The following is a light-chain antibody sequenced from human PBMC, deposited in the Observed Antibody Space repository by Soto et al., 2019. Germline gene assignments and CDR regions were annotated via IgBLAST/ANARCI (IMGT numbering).Light chain of an antibody. CDR2: GAS. CDR3: QQYGTSLYT. Sequence: DIVLTQSPNTVSLSPGDRVTLSCRASQSVRDNYLAWYQQQPGQAPRLLIYGASTRATDIPDRFSGSGSGTDFSLTINSLEPEDFAVYYCQQYGTSLYTFGQGTNLEIK. J-gene: IGKJ2*01. V-gene: IGKV3-20*01. CDR1: QSVRDNY.